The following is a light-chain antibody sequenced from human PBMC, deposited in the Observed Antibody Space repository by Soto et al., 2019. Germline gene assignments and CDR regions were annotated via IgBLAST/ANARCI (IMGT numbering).Light chain of an antibody. CDR3: SSYAGINNLGV. CDR2: EVN. J-gene: IGLJ1*01. Sequence: QSALTQPPSASGSPGQSVTISCTGTSSDVGGYKYVAWYQQHPGKAPKLMIFEVNKRPSGVPDRFSGSKSGNTASMTGSGLQAEDEADYYCSSYAGINNLGVFGTGTKLTVL. V-gene: IGLV2-8*01. CDR1: SSDVGGYKY.